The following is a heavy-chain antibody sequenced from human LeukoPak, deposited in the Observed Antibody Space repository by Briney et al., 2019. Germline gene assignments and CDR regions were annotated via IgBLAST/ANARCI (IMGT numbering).Heavy chain of an antibody. Sequence: ASVSVSCTASGYTFTSYGISWVRQAPGQGLEWMGWISAYNGNTNYAQKLQGRVTMTTDTSTSTAYMELRSLRSDDTAVYYCARVWIPWGYRYYYYMDVWGKGTTVTVSS. J-gene: IGHJ6*03. CDR3: ARVWIPWGYRYYYYMDV. V-gene: IGHV1-18*01. CDR2: ISAYNGNT. D-gene: IGHD7-27*01. CDR1: GYTFTSYG.